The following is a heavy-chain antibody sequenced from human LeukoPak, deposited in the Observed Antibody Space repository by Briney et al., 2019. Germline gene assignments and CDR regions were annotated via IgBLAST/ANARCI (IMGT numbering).Heavy chain of an antibody. V-gene: IGHV4-59*01. D-gene: IGHD5-24*01. CDR3: ARGGLEMAYFDY. Sequence: SETLSLTCTVSGGSISSYYWSWIRQPPGKGLEWIGEINHSGSTNYNPSLKSRVTISVDTSKNQFSLKLSSVTAADTAVYYCARGGLEMAYFDYWGQGTLVTVSS. J-gene: IGHJ4*02. CDR1: GGSISSYY. CDR2: INHSGST.